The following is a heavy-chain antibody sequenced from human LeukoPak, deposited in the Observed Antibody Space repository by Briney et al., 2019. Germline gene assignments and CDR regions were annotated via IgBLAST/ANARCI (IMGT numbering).Heavy chain of an antibody. CDR3: AAPVLTGYYYYGMDV. CDR2: IIPIFGTA. V-gene: IGHV1-69*06. CDR1: GGTFSSYA. J-gene: IGHJ6*04. Sequence: ASVKVSCKASGGTFSSYATSWVRQAPGQGLEWMGGIIPIFGTANYAQKFQGRVTITADKSTSTAYMELSSLRSEDTAVYYCAAPVLTGYYYYGMDVWGKGTTVTVSS. D-gene: IGHD3-9*01.